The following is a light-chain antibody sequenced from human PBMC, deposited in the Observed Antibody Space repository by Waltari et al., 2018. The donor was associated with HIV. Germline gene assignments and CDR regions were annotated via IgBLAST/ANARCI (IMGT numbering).Light chain of an antibody. V-gene: IGKV3-20*01. CDR3: QQYGSSLTWT. CDR1: QTVNTYY. Sequence: EIVLTQSPGTLSLSPGEGATLSCRASQTVNTYYLAWYQQKPGQAPRLLIYAANSSATGIPDRFSGSGSGTDFTLTINRLEPEDFAVYYCQQYGSSLTWTFGQGTKVELK. J-gene: IGKJ1*01. CDR2: AAN.